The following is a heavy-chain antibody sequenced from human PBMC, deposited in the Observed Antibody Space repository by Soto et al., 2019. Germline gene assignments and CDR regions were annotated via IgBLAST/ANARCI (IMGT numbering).Heavy chain of an antibody. CDR1: GYTFTAYY. D-gene: IGHD3-10*01. V-gene: IGHV1-2*02. Sequence: QVQLVQSGAELKEPGDSVRVSCEASGYTFTAYYIHWVRQAPGQGIEWMGWINPRFGDTSYAQDFQGRVSMTRDTSIGTVYMELSRLTSDDTAIYYCARNMDYYYGPGSGNGHGFWGQGTTVTVFS. CDR2: INPRFGDT. CDR3: ARNMDYYYGPGSGNGHGF. J-gene: IGHJ6*02.